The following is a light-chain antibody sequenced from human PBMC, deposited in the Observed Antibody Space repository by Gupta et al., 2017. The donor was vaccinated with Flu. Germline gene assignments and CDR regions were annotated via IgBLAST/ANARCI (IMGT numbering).Light chain of an antibody. CDR3: QSHDSSLRWV. CDR1: SSNIGANYD. V-gene: IGLV1-40*01. CDR2: TNT. Sequence: SVLTQPPAVSGAPGQRVTISCTGSSSNIGANYDVYWYQQVPGTAPRLLIYTNTHRPSGVPDRFSGSKSGTTASLAISGLQAEDEADYFCQSHDSSLRWVFGGGTKLSVL. J-gene: IGLJ3*02.